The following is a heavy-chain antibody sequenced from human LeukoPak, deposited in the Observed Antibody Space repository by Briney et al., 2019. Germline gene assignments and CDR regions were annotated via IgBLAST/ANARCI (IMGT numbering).Heavy chain of an antibody. Sequence: SVKVSCKASGGTFSSYPISWVRQAPGQGLEWIGRIIPIFGTANYAQKFQGRVTITADKSTSTAYMELSSLRSEDTAVYYCARAAGYCSGGSCYHFDYWGQGTLVTVSS. CDR3: ARAAGYCSGGSCYHFDY. V-gene: IGHV1-69*06. CDR1: GGTFSSYP. J-gene: IGHJ4*02. CDR2: IIPIFGTA. D-gene: IGHD2-15*01.